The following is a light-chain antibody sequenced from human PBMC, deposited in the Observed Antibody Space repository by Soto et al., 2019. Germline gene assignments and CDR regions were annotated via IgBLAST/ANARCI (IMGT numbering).Light chain of an antibody. CDR2: RDN. Sequence: QAVVTQPPSASGTPGQRVTISCSGGSSNIGSNYVFWYQQFPGTAPKLLIYRDNQRPSGVPDRVSGSKSGTSASLAISGLRSEDEADYFCATWDDSLSSWIFGGGTKLTVL. CDR1: SSNIGSNY. J-gene: IGLJ2*01. CDR3: ATWDDSLSSWI. V-gene: IGLV1-47*01.